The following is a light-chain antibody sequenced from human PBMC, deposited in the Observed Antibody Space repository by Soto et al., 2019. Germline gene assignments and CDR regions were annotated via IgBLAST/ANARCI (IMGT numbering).Light chain of an antibody. Sequence: EVVMTQSPVTLSVSPGERATLTCRASQSITIDLAWYQQKPDQAPSLLIFGASTRATGIPARFSGTGSGTEFALTISSLQSEDFAVYYYQQYNQWPLTFGQGTRLENK. V-gene: IGKV3-15*01. CDR1: QSITID. CDR3: QQYNQWPLT. CDR2: GAS. J-gene: IGKJ5*01.